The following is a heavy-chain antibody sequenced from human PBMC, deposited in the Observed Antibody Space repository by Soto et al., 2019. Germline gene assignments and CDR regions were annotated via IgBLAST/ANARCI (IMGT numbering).Heavy chain of an antibody. CDR2: IFYTGVT. CDR3: VRVLDSSWYADL. V-gene: IGHV4-61*03. D-gene: IGHD3-22*01. Sequence: QVQLQESGPGLVKPSEPLSLTCSVSGGSVSNASFYWTWIRPAPGTGLEYLGYIFYTGVTNYNPSLSSRVTISLDTSKNHFSLKLNSMTAADTAVYYCVRVLDSSWYADLWGRGTLVTVSS. CDR1: GGSVSNASFY. J-gene: IGHJ2*01.